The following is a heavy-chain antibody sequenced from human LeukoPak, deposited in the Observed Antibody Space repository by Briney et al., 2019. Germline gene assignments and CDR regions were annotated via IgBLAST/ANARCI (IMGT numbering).Heavy chain of an antibody. CDR2: IYNSGST. V-gene: IGHV4-59*01. Sequence: KSSEPLSRTCSVSGGPFSSYYWSWIRQPPGKGLEWIGYIYNSGSTNYNPSLKSRVSISVDTSKNQFSLKLSSVTAADTAVYYCASHYYDSSGYPPLGYWGQGTLVTVSS. J-gene: IGHJ4*02. CDR1: GGPFSSYY. D-gene: IGHD3-22*01. CDR3: ASHYYDSSGYPPLGY.